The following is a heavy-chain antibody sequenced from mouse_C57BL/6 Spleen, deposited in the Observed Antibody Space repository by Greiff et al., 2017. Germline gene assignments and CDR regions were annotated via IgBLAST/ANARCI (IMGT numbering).Heavy chain of an antibody. V-gene: IGHV1-55*01. CDR3: ASSNFWFAY. J-gene: IGHJ3*01. Sequence: QVHVKQPGAELVKPGASVKMSCKASGYTFTSYWITWVKQRPGQGLEWIGDIYPGSGSTNYNEKFKSKATLTVDTSSSTAYMQLSSLTSEDSAVYYCASSNFWFAYWGQGTLVTVSA. D-gene: IGHD2-5*01. CDR2: IYPGSGST. CDR1: GYTFTSYW.